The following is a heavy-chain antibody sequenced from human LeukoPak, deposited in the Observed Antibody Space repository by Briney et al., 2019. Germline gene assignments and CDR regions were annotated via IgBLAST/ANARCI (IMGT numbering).Heavy chain of an antibody. D-gene: IGHD4-11*01. CDR2: IYHSGST. J-gene: IGHJ4*02. Sequence: SETLSLTCTVSGYSISSGYYWGWIRQPPGKGLEWIGSIYHSGSTYYNPSLKSRVTISVDTSKNQFSLKLSSVTAADTAVYYCARAGTYDYQYGSFDYWGQGTLVTVSS. CDR3: ARAGTYDYQYGSFDY. CDR1: GYSISSGYY. V-gene: IGHV4-38-2*02.